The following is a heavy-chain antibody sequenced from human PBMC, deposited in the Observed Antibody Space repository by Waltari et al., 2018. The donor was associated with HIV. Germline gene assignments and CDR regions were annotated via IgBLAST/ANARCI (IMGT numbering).Heavy chain of an antibody. Sequence: EVHLLDSGGGLVPPGGSLRLSCTASGFNFGGYVMSWVRQAPGKGMEWVSAISQSGHTKYADSVKGRFTISRENFRDALYLQMNSLRAEDTAVYYCAKDRHDYGDFAFDSWGQGTLVIVSS. J-gene: IGHJ4*02. V-gene: IGHV3-23*01. D-gene: IGHD4-17*01. CDR1: GFNFGGYV. CDR3: AKDRHDYGDFAFDS. CDR2: ISQSGHT.